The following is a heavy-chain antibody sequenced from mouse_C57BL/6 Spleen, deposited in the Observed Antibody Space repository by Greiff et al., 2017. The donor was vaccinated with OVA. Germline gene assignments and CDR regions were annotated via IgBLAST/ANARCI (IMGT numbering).Heavy chain of an antibody. Sequence: QVHVQQSDAELVKPGASVKISCKASGYTFTDYTIHWMKQRPEQGLEWIGYIYPRDGSTKYNEKFKGKATLTADKSSSTAYMQLNSLTSEEAAVDFCARNYDYPYYAMDYWGQGTSVTVSS. V-gene: IGHV1-78*01. D-gene: IGHD2-4*01. CDR3: ARNYDYPYYAMDY. CDR1: GYTFTDYT. J-gene: IGHJ4*01. CDR2: IYPRDGST.